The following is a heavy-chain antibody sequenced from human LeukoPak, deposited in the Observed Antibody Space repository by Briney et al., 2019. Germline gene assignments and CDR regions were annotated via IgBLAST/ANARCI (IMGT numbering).Heavy chain of an antibody. Sequence: PGGSLRLSCAASGFTVSSNYMSWVRQAPGKGLEWVSVIYSGGSTYYADSVKGRFTISRDNSKSTLYLQMNSLRAEDAAVYYCARAHPGYSSSLGWFDPWGQGTLVTVSS. D-gene: IGHD6-13*01. CDR3: ARAHPGYSSSLGWFDP. J-gene: IGHJ5*02. V-gene: IGHV3-53*01. CDR2: IYSGGST. CDR1: GFTVSSNY.